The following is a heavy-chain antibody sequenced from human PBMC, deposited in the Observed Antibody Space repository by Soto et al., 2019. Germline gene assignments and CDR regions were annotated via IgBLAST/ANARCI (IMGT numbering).Heavy chain of an antibody. Sequence: GASVKVSCKASGYTFTGYYMHWMRQAPGQGLEWMGWINPNSGGTNYAQKFQGRVTMTRDTSISTAYMELSRLRSDDTAVYYCAGAGVVVAATRIGWFDPWGQGTLVTVSS. J-gene: IGHJ5*02. V-gene: IGHV1-2*02. D-gene: IGHD2-15*01. CDR3: AGAGVVVAATRIGWFDP. CDR1: GYTFTGYY. CDR2: INPNSGGT.